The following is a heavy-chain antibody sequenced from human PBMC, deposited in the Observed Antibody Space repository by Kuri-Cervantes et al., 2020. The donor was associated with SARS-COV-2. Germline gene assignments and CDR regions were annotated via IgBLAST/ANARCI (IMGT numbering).Heavy chain of an antibody. V-gene: IGHV3-73*01. CDR1: GFLFSASA. CDR3: VRSPGDGDYDPFDY. J-gene: IGHJ4*02. Sequence: GESLKISCEVSGFLFSASAIHWVRQGSGKGLEWVGRVRGKANNYATAYAASVKGRFTISRDDSKNMAYLQMNSLRAEDTAVYYCVRSPGDGDYDPFDYWGQGTLVTVSS. D-gene: IGHD4-17*01. CDR2: VRGKANNYAT.